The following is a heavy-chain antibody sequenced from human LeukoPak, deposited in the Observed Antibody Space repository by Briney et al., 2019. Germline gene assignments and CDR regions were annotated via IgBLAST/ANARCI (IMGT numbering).Heavy chain of an antibody. V-gene: IGHV3-21*01. Sequence: GGSLRLYCAASGFTFSSYSMNWVRQAPGKGLEWVSSISSSSSYIYYADSVKGRFTISRDNAKNSLYLQMNSLRAEDTAVYYCARGTVPAAENWFDPWGQGTLVTVSS. CDR1: GFTFSSYS. D-gene: IGHD2-2*01. CDR2: ISSSSSYI. J-gene: IGHJ5*02. CDR3: ARGTVPAAENWFDP.